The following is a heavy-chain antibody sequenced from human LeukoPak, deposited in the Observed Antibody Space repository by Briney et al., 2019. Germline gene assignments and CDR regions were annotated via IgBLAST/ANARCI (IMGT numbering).Heavy chain of an antibody. CDR3: ARDQNYGPPDRPPTFDY. V-gene: IGHV3-30*01. Sequence: GGSLRLSCAASGFTFSSYAMHWVRQAPGKGLEWVAVISYDGSNKYYADSVKGRFTISRDNSKNTLYLQMNSLRAEDTAVYYCARDQNYGPPDRPPTFDYWGQGTLVTVSS. J-gene: IGHJ4*02. D-gene: IGHD4-17*01. CDR2: ISYDGSNK. CDR1: GFTFSSYA.